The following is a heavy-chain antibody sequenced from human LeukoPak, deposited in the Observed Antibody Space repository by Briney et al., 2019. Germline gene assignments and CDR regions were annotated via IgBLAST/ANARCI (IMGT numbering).Heavy chain of an antibody. CDR3: ARGRYSGYDYYYYYMDV. V-gene: IGHV4-61*02. Sequence: SETLSLTCTVSGGSISSSSYYWSWIRQPAGKGLEWIGRIYTSGSTNYNPSLKRRVTMSVDTSKNQFSLKLSSVTAADTAVYYCARGRYSGYDYYYYYMDVWGKGTTVTVSS. CDR1: GGSISSSSYY. D-gene: IGHD5-12*01. J-gene: IGHJ6*03. CDR2: IYTSGST.